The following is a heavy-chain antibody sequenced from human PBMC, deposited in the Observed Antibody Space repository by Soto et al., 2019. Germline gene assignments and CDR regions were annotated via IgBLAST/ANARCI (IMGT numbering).Heavy chain of an antibody. J-gene: IGHJ4*01. CDR1: GFTFSNYC. CDR3: ARERGGYRFDF. V-gene: IGHV3-7*04. CDR2: VKQDETEK. Sequence: EVQLVASGGGLLQPGESLRLSCAASGFTFSNYCMSWVRQAPGKGLEWVANVKQDETEKYYVASLKGRFTISRDNAKNSLYLQINSLRAEDTAVYYGARERGGYRFDFLGHGNLVTVSS. D-gene: IGHD3-16*01.